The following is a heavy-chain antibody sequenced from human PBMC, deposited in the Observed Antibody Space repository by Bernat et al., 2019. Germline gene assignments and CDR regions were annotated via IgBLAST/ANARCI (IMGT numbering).Heavy chain of an antibody. J-gene: IGHJ4*02. CDR1: GFTFSSYA. V-gene: IGHV3-30-3*01. CDR2: ISYDGSNK. Sequence: QVQLVESGGGVVQPGRSLRLSCAASGFTFSSYAMHWVRQAPGKGLEWVAVISYDGSNKYYADSVKGRFTISRDNSKNTLYLQMNSLRAEDTAVYYCAKAPYDWGQGTLVTVSS. CDR3: AKAPYD. D-gene: IGHD2-21*01.